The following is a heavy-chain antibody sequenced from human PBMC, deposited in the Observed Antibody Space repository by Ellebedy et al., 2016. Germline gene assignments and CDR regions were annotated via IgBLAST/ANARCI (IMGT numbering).Heavy chain of an antibody. CDR2: LYHSGST. Sequence: SETLSLTCAVSGGSISSGGYSWSWIRQPPGKGLEWIGYLYHSGSTYYNPSLKSRVTISVDRSKNPFSLKLSSVTAADTAVYYCARRNCGGDCYGMDVWGQGTTVTVSS. D-gene: IGHD2-21*01. J-gene: IGHJ6*02. CDR1: GGSISSGGYS. V-gene: IGHV4-30-2*01. CDR3: ARRNCGGDCYGMDV.